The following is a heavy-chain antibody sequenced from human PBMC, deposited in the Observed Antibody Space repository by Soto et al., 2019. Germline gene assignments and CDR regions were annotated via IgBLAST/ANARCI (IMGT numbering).Heavy chain of an antibody. Sequence: EVQLLESGGGLVQPGGSLRLSCAASGFTFNNYAMSWVRKAPGKGPEWVSVISGSGGSTYYADSVKGRFTISSDNSKNALYLQMNSLRGEDTAVYYCAKRATGTYFDYWGQGTLVTVSS. J-gene: IGHJ4*02. D-gene: IGHD1-1*01. CDR2: ISGSGGST. CDR1: GFTFNNYA. V-gene: IGHV3-23*01. CDR3: AKRATGTYFDY.